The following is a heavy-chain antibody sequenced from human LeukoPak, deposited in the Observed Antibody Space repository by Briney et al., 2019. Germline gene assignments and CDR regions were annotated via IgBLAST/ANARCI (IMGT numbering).Heavy chain of an antibody. CDR1: GFSFNTYE. Sequence: GGSLRLSCAASGFSFNTYEMNWLRQAPGRGLESVSFISSSEDIIYYSDSVRGRFTISRDNAKNSLYLQMNNLRAEDTAVYYCARDRRDAFDIWGQGTMVTVSS. CDR2: ISSSEDII. V-gene: IGHV3-48*03. J-gene: IGHJ3*02. CDR3: ARDRRDAFDI.